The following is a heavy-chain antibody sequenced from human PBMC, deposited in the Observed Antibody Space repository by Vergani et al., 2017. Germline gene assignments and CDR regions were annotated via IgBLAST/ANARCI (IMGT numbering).Heavy chain of an antibody. D-gene: IGHD3-3*01. CDR2: INPSGGST. V-gene: IGHV1-46*01. J-gene: IGHJ6*03. CDR1: GYTFTSYY. CDR3: ARDGQEDFWSGPGDYYYYMDV. Sequence: QVQLVQSGAEVKKPGASVKVSCKASGYTFTSYYMHWVRQAPGQGLEWMGIINPSGGSTSYAQKFQGRVTMTRDTSTSTVYMRLSSLRSEDTAVYYCARDGQEDFWSGPGDYYYYMDVWGKGTTVTVSS.